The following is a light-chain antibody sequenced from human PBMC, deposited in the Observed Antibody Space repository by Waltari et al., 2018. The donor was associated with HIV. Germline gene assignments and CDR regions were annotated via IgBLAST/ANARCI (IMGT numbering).Light chain of an antibody. CDR3: QVWDSSSVVV. V-gene: IGLV3-21*01. CDR1: NIGNKN. CDR2: YDS. J-gene: IGLJ2*01. Sequence: SYVLTQPPSVSVAPGKTARSTCGGNNIGNKNVHWYQQKPGQAPVLVIYYDSDRPSGIPERFSGSNSGNTATLTISRVEAGDEADYHCQVWDSSSVVVFGGGTKLTVL.